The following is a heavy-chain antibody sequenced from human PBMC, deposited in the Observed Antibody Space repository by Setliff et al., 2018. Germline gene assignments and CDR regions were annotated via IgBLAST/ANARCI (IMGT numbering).Heavy chain of an antibody. V-gene: IGHV4-59*01. J-gene: IGHJ4*02. Sequence: SETLSLTCTVSGVSIRSYYWSWIRQPPGKGLEWIGYIFYSGSSNYNPSLQSRVSISVDTSKNQLSLKLDSLTAADTAVYFCARLPRTVTPFDYWGQGALVTV. CDR3: ARLPRTVTPFDY. CDR1: GVSIRSYY. D-gene: IGHD4-17*01. CDR2: IFYSGSS.